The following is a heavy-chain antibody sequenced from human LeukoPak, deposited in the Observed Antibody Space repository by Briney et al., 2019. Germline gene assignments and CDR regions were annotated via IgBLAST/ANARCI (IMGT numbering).Heavy chain of an antibody. D-gene: IGHD3-3*01. V-gene: IGHV3-48*04. CDR2: ISRNSSTV. Sequence: GGSLRLSCAASGFSFSRYGMNWVRQAPGKGLEWLSYISRNSSTVYFADSVKGRLTISRDNAKNSLYLQVNSLRSDDTAVYYCARRRAQITTSGVVSQHYYYMDVWGKGTTVTVSS. CDR1: GFSFSRYG. J-gene: IGHJ6*03. CDR3: ARRRAQITTSGVVSQHYYYMDV.